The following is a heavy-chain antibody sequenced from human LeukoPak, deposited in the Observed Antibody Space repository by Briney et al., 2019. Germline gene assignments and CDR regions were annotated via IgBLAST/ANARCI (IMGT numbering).Heavy chain of an antibody. D-gene: IGHD6-13*01. V-gene: IGHV4-59*08. CDR1: GGSISSYY. CDR3: ARLLAAGFDY. J-gene: IGHJ4*02. CDR2: IYYSGST. Sequence: SETLSLICTVSGGSISSYYWSWIRQPPGKGLEWIGYIYYSGSTNYNPSLKSRVTISVDTSKNQFSLKLSSVTAADTAVYYCARLLAAGFDYWGQGTLVTVSS.